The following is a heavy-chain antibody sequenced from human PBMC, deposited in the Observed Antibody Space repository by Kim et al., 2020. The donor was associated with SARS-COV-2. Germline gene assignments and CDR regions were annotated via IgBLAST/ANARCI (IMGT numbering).Heavy chain of an antibody. J-gene: IGHJ3*02. D-gene: IGHD6-13*01. CDR3: ATTVRYSSSWVDAFDI. Sequence: KFQGRVTITEDTSTDTAYMELSSLRSEDTAVYYCATTVRYSSSWVDAFDIWGQGTMVTVSS. V-gene: IGHV1-24*01.